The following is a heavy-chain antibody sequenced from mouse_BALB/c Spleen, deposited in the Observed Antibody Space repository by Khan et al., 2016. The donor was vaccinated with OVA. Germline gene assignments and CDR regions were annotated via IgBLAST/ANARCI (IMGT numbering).Heavy chain of an antibody. CDR2: INPSSGYA. CDR3: AREGAYYRSDGLFAY. D-gene: IGHD2-14*01. V-gene: IGHV1-4*01. Sequence: QMQLEESGAELARPGASVKMSCKASGYTFTTYTMHWIKQRPGQGLEWIGYINPSSGYANYNQKFKDKATLTADKSSSTAYMQLSSLTSEDSAVYYCAREGAYYRSDGLFAYWGQGTLVTVSA. J-gene: IGHJ3*01. CDR1: GYTFTTYT.